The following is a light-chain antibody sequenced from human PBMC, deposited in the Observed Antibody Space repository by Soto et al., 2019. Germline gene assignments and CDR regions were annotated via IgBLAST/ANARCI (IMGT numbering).Light chain of an antibody. CDR2: EGS. Sequence: QSVLTQPVSVSGSPGQSITISCTGTSSDVGGFNLVSWYQQHPGKAPKLMIYEGSERPSGVSDRFSGSKSGNTASLTISGLQAADEADYYCSSFTSNRIYVFGPGTKLTVL. CDR1: SSDVGGFNL. J-gene: IGLJ1*01. V-gene: IGLV2-14*02. CDR3: SSFTSNRIYV.